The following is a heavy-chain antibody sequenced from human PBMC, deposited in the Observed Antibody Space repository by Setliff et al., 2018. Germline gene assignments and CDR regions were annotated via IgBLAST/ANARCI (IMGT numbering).Heavy chain of an antibody. CDR3: RLWFGETSRDY. J-gene: IGHJ4*02. Sequence: GGPLRLSCTASGLTFSNCWVSWVRQAPGKGLEWVSVTYADGTTNYADSVKGRFTISRDNSKNALYLQMNSLRAEDTAVYYCRLWFGETSRDYWGQGTLVTVSS. D-gene: IGHD3-10*01. V-gene: IGHV3-53*01. CDR2: TYADGTT. CDR1: GLTFSNCW.